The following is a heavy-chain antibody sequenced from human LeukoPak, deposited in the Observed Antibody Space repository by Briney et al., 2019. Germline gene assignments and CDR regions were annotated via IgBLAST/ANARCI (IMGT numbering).Heavy chain of an antibody. J-gene: IGHJ6*03. V-gene: IGHV3-30*02. CDR1: GFTFSSYA. Sequence: GGSLRLSCAASGFTFSSYAMVWVRQAPGKGLEWVAFVRYDGSYQYYADSVKGRFTISRDNAKNSLYLQMNSLRAEDTAVYYCARAYGSWRPVYYMDVWGKGTTVTISS. CDR2: VRYDGSYQ. D-gene: IGHD6-13*01. CDR3: ARAYGSWRPVYYMDV.